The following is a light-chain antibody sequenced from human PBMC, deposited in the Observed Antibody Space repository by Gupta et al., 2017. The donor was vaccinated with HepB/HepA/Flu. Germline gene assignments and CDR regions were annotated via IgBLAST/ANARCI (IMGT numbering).Light chain of an antibody. Sequence: SVLPPPPSASGTAGPKVTISCSGSSSNIGSNYVYWYQQPPGPAPKLLIYRNNQRPSGVPDRFSGSKSGTTAALAISGLRSEDEADYYCAAWDDSRSGGVFGGGTKLTVL. J-gene: IGLJ3*02. CDR1: SSNIGSNY. CDR2: RNN. V-gene: IGLV1-47*01. CDR3: AAWDDSRSGGV.